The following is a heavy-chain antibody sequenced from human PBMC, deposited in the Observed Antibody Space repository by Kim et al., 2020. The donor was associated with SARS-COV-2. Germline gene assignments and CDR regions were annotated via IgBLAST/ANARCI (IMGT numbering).Heavy chain of an antibody. J-gene: IGHJ5*02. D-gene: IGHD1-26*01. CDR2: ISNTGST. Sequence: SETLSLTCTVSGAFISSDYWAWIRQPPGKGLEWIGSISNTGSTNYNPSLESRVTISSDASKGQIFLSLESLTAADTAVFYCARDLHNSGGSYLDPWGTG. CDR3: ARDLHNSGGSYLDP. CDR1: GAFISSDY. V-gene: IGHV4-59*01.